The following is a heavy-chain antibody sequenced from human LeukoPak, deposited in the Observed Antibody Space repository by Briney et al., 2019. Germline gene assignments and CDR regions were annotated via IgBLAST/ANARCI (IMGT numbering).Heavy chain of an antibody. V-gene: IGHV4-4*07. J-gene: IGHJ5*02. CDR2: IYTSGST. CDR1: GGSISSYY. Sequence: SETLSLTCTVSGGSISSYYWSWIRQPAGKGLEWIGRIYTSGSTNYNPSLKSRVTMSVDTSKNQFSLKLSSVTAADTAVYYCAKSLYGSGSYYNWFDPWGQGTLVTVSS. D-gene: IGHD3-10*01. CDR3: AKSLYGSGSYYNWFDP.